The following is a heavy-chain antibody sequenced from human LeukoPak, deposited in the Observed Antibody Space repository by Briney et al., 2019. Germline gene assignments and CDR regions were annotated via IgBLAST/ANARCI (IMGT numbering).Heavy chain of an antibody. Sequence: ASVKVSCKASGGTFSSYAISWVRQAPGQGLEWMGRIIPILGIANYAQKFQGRVTITADKSTSTAYMELSSLRSEDTAVYYCARDLLHCSGGSCSTGAFDIWGQGTMVTVSS. CDR3: ARDLLHCSGGSCSTGAFDI. J-gene: IGHJ3*02. CDR1: GGTFSSYA. V-gene: IGHV1-69*04. D-gene: IGHD2-15*01. CDR2: IIPILGIA.